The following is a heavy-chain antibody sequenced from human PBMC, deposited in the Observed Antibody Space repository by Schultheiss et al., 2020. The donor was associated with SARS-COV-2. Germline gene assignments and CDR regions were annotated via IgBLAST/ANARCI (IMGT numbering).Heavy chain of an antibody. CDR1: GFTFSSYE. J-gene: IGHJ3*02. D-gene: IGHD6-13*01. CDR3: ARDGWQLAPRSAFDI. V-gene: IGHV3-48*03. Sequence: GGSLRLSCAASGFTFSSYEMNWVRQAPGKGLEWVSYISSSGSTIYYADSVKGRFTISRDNSKNTLYLQMNSLRAEDTAVYYCARDGWQLAPRSAFDIWGQGTMVTVSS. CDR2: ISSSGSTI.